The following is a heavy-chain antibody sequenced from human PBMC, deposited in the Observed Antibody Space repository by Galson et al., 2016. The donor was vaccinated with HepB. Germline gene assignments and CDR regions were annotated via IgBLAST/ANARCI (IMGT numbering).Heavy chain of an antibody. Sequence: SLRLSCAASGFAFDDYNMHWVRQAPGKGLEWVAHISWDGRSPDYADSVRGRFTISRDNRQNILYLQMNSLTTEDTALYYCGKDWGSLWESSGKGMDVWGQGTTVIVSS. V-gene: IGHV3-43*01. CDR3: GKDWGSLWESSGKGMDV. D-gene: IGHD3-10*01. CDR2: ISWDGRSP. CDR1: GFAFDDYN. J-gene: IGHJ6*02.